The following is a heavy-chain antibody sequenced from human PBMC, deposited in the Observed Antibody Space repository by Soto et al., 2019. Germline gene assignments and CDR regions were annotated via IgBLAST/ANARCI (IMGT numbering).Heavy chain of an antibody. Sequence: QVQLVQSGPEVKKPGSSVKVSCKASGGTFSNSPIAWVRLAPGQGLEWMGGVIPIFSVMKYAEKFQGRVTFAADDSTITVYMELSSLTSEDTAVYYCARGRTIFGVVNFDYWGQGTPVTVSS. CDR1: GGTFSNSP. V-gene: IGHV1-69*01. D-gene: IGHD3-3*01. CDR3: ARGRTIFGVVNFDY. CDR2: VIPIFSVM. J-gene: IGHJ4*02.